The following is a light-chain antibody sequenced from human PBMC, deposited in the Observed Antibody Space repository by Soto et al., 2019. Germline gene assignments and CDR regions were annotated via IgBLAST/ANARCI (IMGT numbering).Light chain of an antibody. CDR2: ATS. Sequence: EIVLTQSPVTLSLSPGERATLSCRASQSVSRNYMAWYQQKPGQAPRLLIFATSSRATGIPDRFGGSGSGTDFTLTINGLEPEDFAVYYCQQCGSSRTFGQGTKVDIK. J-gene: IGKJ1*01. CDR1: QSVSRNY. CDR3: QQCGSSRT. V-gene: IGKV3-20*01.